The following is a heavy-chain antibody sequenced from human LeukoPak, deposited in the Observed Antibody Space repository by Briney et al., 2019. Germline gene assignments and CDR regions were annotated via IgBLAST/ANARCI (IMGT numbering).Heavy chain of an antibody. Sequence: SETLSLTCTVSGGSISSSSYYWGWIRQPPGKGLEWIGSIYYSGSTYYNPSLKSRVTISVDTSKNQFSLKLSSATAADTAVYYCARGPYFDYWGQGTLVTVSS. CDR1: GGSISSSSYY. J-gene: IGHJ4*02. CDR3: ARGPYFDY. CDR2: IYYSGST. V-gene: IGHV4-39*07.